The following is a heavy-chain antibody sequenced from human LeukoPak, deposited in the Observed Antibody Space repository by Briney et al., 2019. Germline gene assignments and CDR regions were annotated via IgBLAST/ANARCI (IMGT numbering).Heavy chain of an antibody. J-gene: IGHJ4*02. V-gene: IGHV4-39*07. CDR3: AREWQYQFDY. CDR1: GGSISNTNYY. D-gene: IGHD4-11*01. CDR2: VYHSGIT. Sequence: SETLSLTCTVSGGSISNTNYYWAWIRQPPGEGLEWIGSVYHSGITYYTPSLKSRVSISVDTSKNQFSLKVTSVTAADTAVYYCAREWQYQFDYWGQGSLVTVSS.